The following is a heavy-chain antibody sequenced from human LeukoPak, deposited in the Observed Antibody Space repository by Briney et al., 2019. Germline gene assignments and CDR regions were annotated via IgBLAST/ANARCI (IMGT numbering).Heavy chain of an antibody. V-gene: IGHV1-2*02. Sequence: GASVKVSCKASGYTFTGYYMHWVRQAPGQGLEWMGWINPNSGGTNYAQKFQGRVTMTRDTSISTAYMELSRLRSDDTAVYYCARVEFGRDGYRYYYYMDVWGKGTTVTVSS. CDR1: GYTFTGYY. D-gene: IGHD5-24*01. CDR3: ARVEFGRDGYRYYYYMDV. CDR2: INPNSGGT. J-gene: IGHJ6*03.